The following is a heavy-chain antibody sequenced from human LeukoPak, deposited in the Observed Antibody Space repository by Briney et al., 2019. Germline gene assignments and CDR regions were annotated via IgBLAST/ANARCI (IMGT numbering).Heavy chain of an antibody. J-gene: IGHJ4*02. CDR3: ARHLGDSEFDY. V-gene: IGHV4-4*09. CDR1: GGSISSYY. CDR2: IYTSGST. Sequence: PSETLSLTCTVSGGSISSYYWSWIRQPPGKGLEWIGYIYTSGSTNYNPSLKSRVTISVDTSKNQFSLKLSSVTAADTAVYYCARHLGDSEFDYWGQGTLVTVSS. D-gene: IGHD3-16*01.